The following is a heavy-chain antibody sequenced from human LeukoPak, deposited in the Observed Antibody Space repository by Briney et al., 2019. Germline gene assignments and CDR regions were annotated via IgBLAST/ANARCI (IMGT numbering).Heavy chain of an antibody. J-gene: IGHJ4*02. D-gene: IGHD3-22*01. CDR1: GFTFSNAW. V-gene: IGHV3-15*01. CDR3: TTDGYYYDSSGYYAPFDY. CDR2: IKSKTDGGTT. Sequence: GGSLRLSRAASGFTFSNAWMSWVRQAPGKGLEWVGRIKSKTDGGTTDYAAPVKGRFTISRDDSKNTLYLQMNSLKTEDTAVYYCTTDGYYYDSSGYYAPFDYWGQGTLVTVSS.